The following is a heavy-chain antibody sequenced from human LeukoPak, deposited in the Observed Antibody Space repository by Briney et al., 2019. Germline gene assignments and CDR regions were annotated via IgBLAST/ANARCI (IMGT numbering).Heavy chain of an antibody. V-gene: IGHV4-4*02. CDR3: ARACLNSSSWYGRNIYRYFDL. CDR2: IYHSGST. J-gene: IGHJ2*01. CDR1: GGSISSSNW. Sequence: PSETLSLTCAVSGGSISSSNWWSWVRQPPGKGLEWIGEIYHSGSTNYNPSLKRRVTISVDKSTNQFSLKLSSVTAADTAVFYCARACLNSSSWYGRNIYRYFDLWGRGTLVTVSS. D-gene: IGHD6-13*01.